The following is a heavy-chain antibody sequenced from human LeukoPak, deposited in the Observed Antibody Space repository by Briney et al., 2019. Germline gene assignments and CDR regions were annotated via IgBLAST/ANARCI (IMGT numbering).Heavy chain of an antibody. CDR3: AKISTVTTSYYYYGMDV. V-gene: IGHV3-30*18. CDR2: ISYDGSNK. CDR1: GFTFSSYG. Sequence: GGSLRLSCAASGFTFSSYGMHWVRQAPGKGLEWVAVISYDGSNKYYADSVKGRFTISRDNSKNTLYLQMNSLRAEDTAVYYCAKISTVTTSYYYYGMDVWGQGTTVTVSS. J-gene: IGHJ6*02. D-gene: IGHD4-17*01.